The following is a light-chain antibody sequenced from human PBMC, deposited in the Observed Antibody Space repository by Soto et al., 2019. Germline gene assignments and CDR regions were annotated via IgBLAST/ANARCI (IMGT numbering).Light chain of an antibody. V-gene: IGKV3-20*01. J-gene: IGKJ4*02. Sequence: EILLTQSPGTLSLFQWERATLSWRASQSVSNNYLAWYQQKPGQAPRLLIYGASNRATGIPDRFSGSGFGTDFTLTISRLEPEDFAVYYCQQYGSSGTFGRGTKVDIK. CDR3: QQYGSSGT. CDR1: QSVSNNY. CDR2: GAS.